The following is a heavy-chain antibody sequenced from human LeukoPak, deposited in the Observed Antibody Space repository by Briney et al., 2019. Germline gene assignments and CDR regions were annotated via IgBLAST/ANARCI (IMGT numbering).Heavy chain of an antibody. CDR3: ARSRRGYSGYDYWDHDSPPFDY. D-gene: IGHD5-12*01. CDR2: INPNSGGT. V-gene: IGHV1-2*02. Sequence: GASVKVSCKASGYTFTGYYMHWVRQAPGQGLEWMGWINPNSGGTNYAQKFQGRVTMTRDTSISTAYMELSSLRSEDTAVYYCARSRRGYSGYDYWDHDSPPFDYWGQGTLVTVSS. CDR1: GYTFTGYY. J-gene: IGHJ4*02.